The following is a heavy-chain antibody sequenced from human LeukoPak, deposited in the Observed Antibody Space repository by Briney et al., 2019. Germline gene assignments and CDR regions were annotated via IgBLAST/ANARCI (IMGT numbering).Heavy chain of an antibody. V-gene: IGHV3-48*03. Sequence: GASLRLSCVASGFTFSRYEMIWVRQAPGKGLEWLSYISSGSSSIYYADSVKGRFTISRDNDRNSLYLQMSSLRAEDTAVYYCARDRGGSARFDYWGQGTLVTVSS. CDR2: ISSGSSSI. CDR3: ARDRGGSARFDY. CDR1: GFTFSRYE. D-gene: IGHD3-16*01. J-gene: IGHJ4*02.